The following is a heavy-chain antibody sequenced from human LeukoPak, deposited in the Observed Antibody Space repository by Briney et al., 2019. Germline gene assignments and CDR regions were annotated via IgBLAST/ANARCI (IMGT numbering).Heavy chain of an antibody. J-gene: IGHJ6*03. CDR3: ARDPDYVWARGYYYYMDV. D-gene: IGHD3-16*01. Sequence: ASVKVSCKASGYTFTSYGISWVRQAPGQGLEWMGWISAYNGNTNYAQKLQGRVTMTTDTSTSTAYMELRSLRSDDTAVYYCARDPDYVWARGYYYYMDVWGKGTTVTVSS. V-gene: IGHV1-18*01. CDR1: GYTFTSYG. CDR2: ISAYNGNT.